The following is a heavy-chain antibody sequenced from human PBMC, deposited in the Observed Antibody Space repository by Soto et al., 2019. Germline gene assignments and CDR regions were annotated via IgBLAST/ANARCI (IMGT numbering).Heavy chain of an antibody. CDR3: AREQLHDSSGSAFDY. Sequence: QVQLVESGGGVVQPGRSLRLSCAASGFTFSSYAMHWVRQAPGKGLERVAVISYDGSNKYYADSVKGRFTISRDNSKNTLYLQMNSLRAEDTAVYYCAREQLHDSSGSAFDYWGQGTLVTVSS. CDR1: GFTFSSYA. J-gene: IGHJ4*02. CDR2: ISYDGSNK. V-gene: IGHV3-30-3*01. D-gene: IGHD3-22*01.